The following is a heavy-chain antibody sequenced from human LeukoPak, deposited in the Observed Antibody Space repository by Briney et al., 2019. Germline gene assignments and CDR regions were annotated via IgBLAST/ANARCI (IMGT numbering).Heavy chain of an antibody. CDR3: AKAADYYGSWRQNRPAYYYYMDV. J-gene: IGHJ6*03. D-gene: IGHD3-10*01. Sequence: GGSLRLSRAASGFTFSDYYMSWIRQAPGKGLEWVSAISCSSGSSYYADSAKGRFTISRYNYKNTMYMQMNSLRAEDTAVYYCAKAADYYGSWRQNRPAYYYYMDVWGKGTTVTISS. CDR2: ISCSSGSS. V-gene: IGHV3-23*01. CDR1: GFTFSDYY.